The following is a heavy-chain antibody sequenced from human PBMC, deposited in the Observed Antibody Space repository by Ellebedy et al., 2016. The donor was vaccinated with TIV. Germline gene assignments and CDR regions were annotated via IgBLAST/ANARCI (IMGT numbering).Heavy chain of an antibody. J-gene: IGHJ4*02. D-gene: IGHD2-2*01. V-gene: IGHV3-23*01. CDR3: AAIVVVPADTDY. Sequence: GGSLRLXCAASGFTFSSYAMSWVRQAPGKGLEWVSAISGSGGSTYYADSVKGRLTISRDNSKNTLYLQMNSLRAEDTAVYYCAAIVVVPADTDYWGQGTLVTVSS. CDR2: ISGSGGST. CDR1: GFTFSSYA.